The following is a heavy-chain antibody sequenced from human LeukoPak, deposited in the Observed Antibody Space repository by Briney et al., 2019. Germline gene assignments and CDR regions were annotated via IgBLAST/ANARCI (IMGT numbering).Heavy chain of an antibody. J-gene: IGHJ4*02. V-gene: IGHV3-64*01. CDR1: GFTFSSYA. CDR3: ARGPIRDYGGNSGDY. CDR2: ISSNGGST. Sequence: GGSLRLSCAASGFTFSSYAMHWVRQAPGKGLEYVSAISSNGGSTYYANSVKGRFTISRDNSKNTLYLQMGSLRAEDMAVYYGARGPIRDYGGNSGDYWGQGTLVTVSS. D-gene: IGHD4-23*01.